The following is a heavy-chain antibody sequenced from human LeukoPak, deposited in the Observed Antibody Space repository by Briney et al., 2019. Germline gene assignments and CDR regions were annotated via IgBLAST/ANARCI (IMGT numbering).Heavy chain of an antibody. CDR2: IYYSGST. Sequence: PSETLSLTCTVSGGSVSSGSYYRSWIRQPPGKGLEWIGYIYYSGSTNYNPSLKSRVTISVDTSKNQFSLRLSSVTAADTAVYFCVRDRELTYWGQGTLVTVSS. CDR1: GGSVSSGSYY. V-gene: IGHV4-61*01. CDR3: VRDRELTY. D-gene: IGHD3-10*01. J-gene: IGHJ4*02.